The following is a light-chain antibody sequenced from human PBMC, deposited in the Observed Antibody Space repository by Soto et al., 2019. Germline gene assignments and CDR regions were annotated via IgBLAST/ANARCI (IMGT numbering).Light chain of an antibody. Sequence: ETVMTQSPATLSVSPGGRATLSCRASQSISDTLAWYQQKPGQAPRLLIYGASSRPTGIPDRFSGSGSGTDFTLTISRLEPEDFAVYYCQQYGSSSTFGQGTRLETK. CDR3: QQYGSSST. V-gene: IGKV3-20*01. CDR1: QSISDT. J-gene: IGKJ5*01. CDR2: GAS.